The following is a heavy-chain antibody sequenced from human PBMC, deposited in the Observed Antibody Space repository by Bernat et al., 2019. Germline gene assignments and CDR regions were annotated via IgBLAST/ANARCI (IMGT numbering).Heavy chain of an antibody. V-gene: IGHV3-33*01. CDR2: IWYDGNVK. J-gene: IGHJ3*01. CDR1: GFSFSDFG. CDR3: ARDRNYNAFDF. Sequence: QAQLVESGGGVVQPGRSLRLFCVASGFSFSDFGMHWVRQAPGRGLEWVAVIWYDGNVKYYADSVKGRFAISRDNSKTTVYLQMNSLRADDTAMYYCARDRNYNAFDFWGKEIMVIVSS. D-gene: IGHD5-24*01.